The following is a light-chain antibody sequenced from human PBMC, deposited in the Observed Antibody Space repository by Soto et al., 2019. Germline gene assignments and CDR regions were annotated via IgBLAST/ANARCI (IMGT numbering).Light chain of an antibody. CDR2: DAS. V-gene: IGKV3-11*01. J-gene: IGKJ4*01. Sequence: EIVLTQSPATLSLSPVERATLSCRASRTVGSYLAWYQQKPGQAPRLLIYDASNRATGIPARFSGSGSGTDFTLTISSLEPEDFAVYYCQQRSNWRWLTFGGGTKVDIK. CDR1: RTVGSY. CDR3: QQRSNWRWLT.